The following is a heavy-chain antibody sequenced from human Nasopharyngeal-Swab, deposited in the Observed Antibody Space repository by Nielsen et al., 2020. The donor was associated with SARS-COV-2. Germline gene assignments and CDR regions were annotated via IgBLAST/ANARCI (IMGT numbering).Heavy chain of an antibody. J-gene: IGHJ3*02. V-gene: IGHV3-48*02. CDR3: ARDWESRITIFGVVIKRAFDI. CDR2: ISSSGSTI. CDR1: GFTFSSYS. Sequence: GGSLRLSCAVSGFTFSSYSMNWVRQAPGKGLEWVSYISSSGSTIYYADSVKGRFTISRDNAKNSLYLQMNSLRDEDTAVYYCARDWESRITIFGVVIKRAFDIWGQGTMVTVSS. D-gene: IGHD3-3*01.